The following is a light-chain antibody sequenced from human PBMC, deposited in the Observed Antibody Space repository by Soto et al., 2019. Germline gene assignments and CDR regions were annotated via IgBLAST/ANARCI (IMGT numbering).Light chain of an antibody. CDR3: QQYGSSPYT. V-gene: IGKV3-20*01. Sequence: EIVLTQSPGTLSLSPGERATLSCRASQSVSSSYLAWYQQKPGQTPRLLIYGASSRATGIPDRFSGSGSGTDFILNISRLEPEDFGIYYCQQYGSSPYTFGQGTRLEIK. J-gene: IGKJ2*01. CDR2: GAS. CDR1: QSVSSSY.